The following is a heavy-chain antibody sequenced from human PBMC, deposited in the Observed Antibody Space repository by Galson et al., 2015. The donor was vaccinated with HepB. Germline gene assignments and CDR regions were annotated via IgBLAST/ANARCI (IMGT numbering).Heavy chain of an antibody. D-gene: IGHD3-10*01. J-gene: IGHJ4*02. Sequence: SLRLSCAVSGFTFSRHAFHWVRQAPGRGLEWVALISSDYTSKFYADSVMGRLTISSDNSKDTVYLQMNSLRDEDTAVYYCASDCGGSGSFYNMLGYWGQGTMVTVSS. CDR2: ISSDYTSK. CDR3: ASDCGGSGSFYNMLGY. V-gene: IGHV3-30*07. CDR1: GFTFSRHA.